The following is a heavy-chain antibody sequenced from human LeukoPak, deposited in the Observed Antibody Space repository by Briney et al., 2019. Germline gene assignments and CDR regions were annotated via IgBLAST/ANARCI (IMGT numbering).Heavy chain of an antibody. CDR1: GGSTSSSSYY. CDR2: IYYSGST. Sequence: PSETLPLTCTVSGGSTSSSSYYWGWIRQLPGKGLEWIGSIYYSGSTYYNPSLKSRVTISVDTSKNQFSLKLSSVTAADTAVYYCARVGVGATLHFDYWGQGTLVTVSS. V-gene: IGHV4-39*07. J-gene: IGHJ4*02. D-gene: IGHD1-26*01. CDR3: ARVGVGATLHFDY.